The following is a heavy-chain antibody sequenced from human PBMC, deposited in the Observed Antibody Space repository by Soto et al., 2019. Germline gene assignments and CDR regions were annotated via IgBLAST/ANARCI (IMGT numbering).Heavy chain of an antibody. J-gene: IGHJ4*02. D-gene: IGHD5-18*01. CDR2: ISSSSSYI. CDR1: GFTFSSYS. Sequence: EVQLVESGGGLVKPGGSLRLSCAASGFTFSSYSMNWVRQAPGKGLEWVSSISSSSSYIYYADSVKGRFTISRDNAKNSLYLQMNSLRAEDTAVYYCARDHRRVRGYSPWDFDYWGQGTLVTVSS. CDR3: ARDHRRVRGYSPWDFDY. V-gene: IGHV3-21*01.